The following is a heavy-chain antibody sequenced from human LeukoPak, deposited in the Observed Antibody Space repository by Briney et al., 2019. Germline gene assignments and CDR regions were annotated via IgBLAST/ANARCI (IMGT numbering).Heavy chain of an antibody. Sequence: ASVKVSCKASGFTFTAYHMHWVRQAPGQGLEWMGWMNPNSGNTGYAQKFQGRVTITRNTSISTAYMELSSLRSEDTAVYYCARGGSSSWSYYYYYYMDVWGKGTTVTVSS. D-gene: IGHD6-13*01. CDR2: MNPNSGNT. V-gene: IGHV1-8*03. CDR3: ARGGSSSWSYYYYYYMDV. J-gene: IGHJ6*03. CDR1: GFTFTAYH.